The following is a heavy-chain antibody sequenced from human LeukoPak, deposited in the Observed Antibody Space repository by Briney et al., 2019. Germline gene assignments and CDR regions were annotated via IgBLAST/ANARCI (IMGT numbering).Heavy chain of an antibody. CDR2: IHYSGST. CDR3: ARHSLDYGGTPYFDS. V-gene: IGHV4-59*08. CDR1: GGSLSTYY. D-gene: IGHD4-23*01. Sequence: PSETLSLTCTVSGGSLSTYYWSWIRQPPGKGLEWIGYIHYSGSTNYNPPLKSRVSISVDTSKIQFTLNLTSVTAADTAVHYCARHSLDYGGTPYFDSWGQGSLVTVSS. J-gene: IGHJ4*02.